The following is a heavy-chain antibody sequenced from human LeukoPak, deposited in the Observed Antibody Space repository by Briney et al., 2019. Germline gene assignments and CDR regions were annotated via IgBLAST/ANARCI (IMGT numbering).Heavy chain of an antibody. J-gene: IGHJ4*02. D-gene: IGHD3-10*01. CDR2: ISPSGNTK. CDR1: GFTFSYYT. V-gene: IGHV3-21*06. CDR3: ARDFLGESGAGGY. Sequence: GGSLRLSCTASGFTFSYYTMNWVRQSPGKGLEWISSISPSGNTKYHADSVTGRFTISRDNARNSLYLEMDSLRADDTALYYCARDFLGESGAGGYWGQGTLVTVSP.